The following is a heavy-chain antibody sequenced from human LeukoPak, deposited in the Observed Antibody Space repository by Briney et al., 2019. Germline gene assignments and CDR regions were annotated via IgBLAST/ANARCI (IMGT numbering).Heavy chain of an antibody. D-gene: IGHD5/OR15-5a*01. CDR2: IGGSDDST. CDR1: GFGFSTYA. J-gene: IGHJ4*02. V-gene: IGHV3-23*01. Sequence: PGDSLRLSCVASGFGFSTYAMNWVRQVPGKGLEWVSTIGGSDDSTSYADSVKGRFTISSDFSKNTLYLQMNSLRAEDTAVYFCAKGLVFHDNYFDNWGQGTLVTVSS. CDR3: AKGLVFHDNYFDN.